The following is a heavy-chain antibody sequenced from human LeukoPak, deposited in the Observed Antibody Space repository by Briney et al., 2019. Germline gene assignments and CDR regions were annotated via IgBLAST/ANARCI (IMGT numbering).Heavy chain of an antibody. CDR3: VRVRHGDYFDY. V-gene: IGHV3-72*01. D-gene: IGHD4-17*01. CDR2: TRNKPNGYTT. Sequence: GGSLRLSCAASGFSITDHYMDWVRQAPGKGLEWVGRTRNKPNGYTTDYGTSVKGRFIVSSDDSENSLYLQMNGLKTEDTAVYYCVRVRHGDYFDYWGQGTLVTVSS. CDR1: GFSITDHY. J-gene: IGHJ4*02.